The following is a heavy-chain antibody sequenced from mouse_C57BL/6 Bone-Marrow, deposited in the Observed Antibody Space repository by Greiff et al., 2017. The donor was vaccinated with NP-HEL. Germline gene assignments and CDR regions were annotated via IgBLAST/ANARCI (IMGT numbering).Heavy chain of an antibody. CDR1: GYTFTSYW. Sequence: QVQLQQPGAELVKPGASVKLSCKASGYTFTSYWMQWVKQRPGQGLEWIGEIDPSDSYTNYNQKFKGKATLTVDTSSSTAYMQLSSLTSEDSAVYYCVALYYSNWFAYWGQGTLVTVSA. V-gene: IGHV1-50*01. J-gene: IGHJ3*01. D-gene: IGHD2-5*01. CDR2: IDPSDSYT. CDR3: VALYYSNWFAY.